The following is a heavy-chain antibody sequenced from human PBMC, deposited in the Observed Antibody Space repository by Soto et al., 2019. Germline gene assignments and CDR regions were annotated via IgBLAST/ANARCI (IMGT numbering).Heavy chain of an antibody. D-gene: IGHD1-26*01. J-gene: IGHJ4*02. V-gene: IGHV3-30*18. Sequence: PGGSLRLSCATSGFTFSNYGMHWVRQAPGKGLEWVTLISNDGSNKFYADSVKGRFTISRDNSKNTLYLQMTSLKTEDTAVYYCAKDGTYTGTYSLDHWGQGTLVTVSS. CDR1: GFTFSNYG. CDR2: ISNDGSNK. CDR3: AKDGTYTGTYSLDH.